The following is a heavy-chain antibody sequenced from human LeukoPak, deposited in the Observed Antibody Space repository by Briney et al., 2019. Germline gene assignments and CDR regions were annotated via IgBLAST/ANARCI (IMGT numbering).Heavy chain of an antibody. CDR1: GGSISSYY. Sequence: PSETLSLTCTVSGGSISSYYWSWIRQPPGRGLEWIGYIYYSGSTNYNPSLKSRVTISVDTSKNQFSLKLSSVTAADTAVYYCARIGIYSGSYVNYRGQGTLVTVSS. D-gene: IGHD1-26*01. CDR2: IYYSGST. CDR3: ARIGIYSGSYVNY. V-gene: IGHV4-59*01. J-gene: IGHJ4*02.